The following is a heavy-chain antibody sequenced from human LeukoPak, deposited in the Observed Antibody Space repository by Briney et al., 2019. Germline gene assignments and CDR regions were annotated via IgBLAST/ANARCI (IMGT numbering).Heavy chain of an antibody. J-gene: IGHJ4*02. CDR2: IYSGGST. CDR3: AREVGDILTGYYVFDY. V-gene: IGHV3-53*01. CDR1: GFTVTSNY. D-gene: IGHD3-9*01. Sequence: GGSLRLSCAASGFTVTSNYMSWVRQAPGKGLEWVSVIYSGGSTYYADSVKGRFTISRDNSRNTLYLQMNSLRAEDTAVYYCAREVGDILTGYYVFDYWGQGTLVTVSS.